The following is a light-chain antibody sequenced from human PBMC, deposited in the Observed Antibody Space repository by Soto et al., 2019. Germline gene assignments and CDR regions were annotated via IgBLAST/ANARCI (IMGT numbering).Light chain of an antibody. CDR2: EVS. CDR3: SSYAGGSYV. CDR1: SSDVGGYNY. Sequence: QSALTQPPSASGSPGQSVTISCTGTSSDVGGYNYVSWYQQHPGKAPKFMIYEVSKRPSGVPDRFSGSKSGNTASLTVSGLQAEDEAYYYCSSYAGGSYVFETGTKLTVL. V-gene: IGLV2-8*01. J-gene: IGLJ1*01.